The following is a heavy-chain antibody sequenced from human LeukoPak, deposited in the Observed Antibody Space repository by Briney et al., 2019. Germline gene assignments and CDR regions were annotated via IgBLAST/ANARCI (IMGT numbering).Heavy chain of an antibody. J-gene: IGHJ4*02. D-gene: IGHD5-24*01. V-gene: IGHV3-21*01. CDR2: ISSSSYI. Sequence: GGSLRLSCAASGFTISSYSMNWVRQAPGKGLEWVSSISSSSYIYYADSVKGRFTISRDNAKNSLYLQMNSLRAEDTAVYYCARDRDGYNPGDWGQGTLVTVSS. CDR1: GFTISSYS. CDR3: ARDRDGYNPGD.